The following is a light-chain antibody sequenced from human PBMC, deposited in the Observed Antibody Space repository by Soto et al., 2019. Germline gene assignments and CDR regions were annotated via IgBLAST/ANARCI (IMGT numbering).Light chain of an antibody. J-gene: IGKJ1*01. Sequence: DIQMTQSPSTLYASVGDRVTVTCRASQTITTWLVWYQQKPGKAPELLIYDASSLESGVPLRFSGSGSGTEFTPTISSLQPDDFATYYCQEYYSYLRTFGQGTKVEI. V-gene: IGKV1-5*01. CDR1: QTITTW. CDR2: DAS. CDR3: QEYYSYLRT.